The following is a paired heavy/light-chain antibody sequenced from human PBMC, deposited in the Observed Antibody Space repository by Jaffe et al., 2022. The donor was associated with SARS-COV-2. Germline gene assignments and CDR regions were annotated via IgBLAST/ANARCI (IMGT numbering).Heavy chain of an antibody. CDR1: GFTFSTYS. J-gene: IGHJ4*02. Sequence: EVQLVESGGDFVQPGGSLRLSCAASGFTFSTYSMNWVRQAPGKGLEWLSYISTSSSVYYADSVKGRFTISRDNAKNSLYLQMDSLRDEDTAVYYCARDQLELRLDYWGQGTLVTVSS. CDR3: ARDQLELRLDY. D-gene: IGHD1-7*01. CDR2: ISTSSSV. V-gene: IGHV3-48*02.
Light chain of an antibody. CDR2: DAS. CDR1: QSVSSY. J-gene: IGKJ2*01. V-gene: IGKV3-11*01. Sequence: EIVLTQSPATLSLSPGERATLSCRASQSVSSYLAWYQQKPGQAPRLLIYDASNRATGIPARFSGSGSGTDFTLTISSLEPEDSAVYYCQQRSNWPMYTFGQGTKLEIK. CDR3: QQRSNWPMYT.